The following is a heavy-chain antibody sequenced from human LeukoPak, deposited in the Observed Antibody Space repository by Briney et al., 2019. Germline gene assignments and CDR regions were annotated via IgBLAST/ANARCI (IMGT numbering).Heavy chain of an antibody. CDR3: ARNFMGGLRYFDWLPDY. Sequence: SETLSLTCPVSGYSISSGYYWGWIRQPPGKGLEWIGSIYHSGSTYYNPSLKSRVTISVDTSKNQFSLKLSSVTAADTAVYYCARNFMGGLRYFDWLPDYWGQGTLVTVSS. CDR2: IYHSGST. J-gene: IGHJ4*02. CDR1: GYSISSGYY. D-gene: IGHD3-9*01. V-gene: IGHV4-38-2*01.